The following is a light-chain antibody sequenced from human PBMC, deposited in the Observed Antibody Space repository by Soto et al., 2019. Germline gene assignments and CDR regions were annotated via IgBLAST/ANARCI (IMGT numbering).Light chain of an antibody. Sequence: DIVMTQSPATLSVSPGEKATLSCRASQTVSNNLAWYQQKPGQAPRLLIYFASTRATGIPARFSGSGSGTEFTLTISSLQSEDFAVYYCQQYNKCPLTFGGGTKVETK. CDR2: FAS. CDR3: QQYNKCPLT. J-gene: IGKJ4*01. V-gene: IGKV3-15*01. CDR1: QTVSNN.